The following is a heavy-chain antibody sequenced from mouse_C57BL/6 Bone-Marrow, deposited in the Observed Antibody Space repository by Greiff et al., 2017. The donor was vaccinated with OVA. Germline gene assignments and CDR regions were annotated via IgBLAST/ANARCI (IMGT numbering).Heavy chain of an antibody. V-gene: IGHV5-4*03. CDR3: ARVAVYYDYDVGFDY. CDR2: ISDGGSYT. D-gene: IGHD2-4*01. CDR1: GFTFSSYA. Sequence: EVKLVESGGGLVKPGGSLKLSCAASGFTFSSYAMSWVRQTPEKRLEWVATISDGGSYTYYPDNVKGRFTISRDNAKNNLYLQMSHLKSEDTAMYYCARVAVYYDYDVGFDYWGQGTLVTVSA. J-gene: IGHJ3*01.